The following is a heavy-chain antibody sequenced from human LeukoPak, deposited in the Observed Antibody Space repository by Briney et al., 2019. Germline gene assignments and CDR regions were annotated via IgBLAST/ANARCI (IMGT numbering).Heavy chain of an antibody. J-gene: IGHJ4*02. CDR1: GYTFTSYG. CDR2: IIPIFGTA. CDR3: AREGVAIFGVVKGYYFDY. V-gene: IGHV1-69*13. D-gene: IGHD3-3*01. Sequence: ASVKVSCKASGYTFTSYGISWVRQAPGQGLEWMGGIIPIFGTANYAQKFQGRVTITADESTSTAYMELSSLRSEDTAVYYCAREGVAIFGVVKGYYFDYWGQGTLVTVSS.